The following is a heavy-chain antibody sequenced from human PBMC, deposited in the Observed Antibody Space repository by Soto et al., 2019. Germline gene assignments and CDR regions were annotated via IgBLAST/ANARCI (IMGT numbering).Heavy chain of an antibody. J-gene: IGHJ4*02. D-gene: IGHD2-2*01. V-gene: IGHV4-4*02. Sequence: PSETLSLTCAVSGGSISSSNWWSWVRQPPGKGLEWIGEIYHSGSTNYNPSLKSRVTISVDKSKNQFSLKLRSVTAADTAVYYCARSSSTSCYYYYWGQGTLVTVSS. CDR2: IYHSGST. CDR3: ARSSSTSCYYYY. CDR1: GGSISSSNW.